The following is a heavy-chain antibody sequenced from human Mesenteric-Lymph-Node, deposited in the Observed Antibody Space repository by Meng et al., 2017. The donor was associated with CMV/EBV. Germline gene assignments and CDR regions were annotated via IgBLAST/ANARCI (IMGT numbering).Heavy chain of an antibody. Sequence: GGSLRLSCAASGFTFGSHALYWVRQAPGKGLEWVSIIYSGGTTYYADSVKGRFTISRDNSRNTLYLQMNSLRAEDTAVYFCAREEYYASGSYPDAFDIWGQGTMVTVSS. CDR1: GFTFGSHA. D-gene: IGHD3-10*01. J-gene: IGHJ3*02. CDR2: IYSGGTT. CDR3: AREEYYASGSYPDAFDI. V-gene: IGHV3-53*01.